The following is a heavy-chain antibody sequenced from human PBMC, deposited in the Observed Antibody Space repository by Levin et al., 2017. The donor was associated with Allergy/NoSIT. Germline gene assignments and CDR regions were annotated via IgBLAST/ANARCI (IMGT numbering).Heavy chain of an antibody. CDR1: GFTFSRYW. CDR2: IKPDGSEK. D-gene: IGHD1-1*01. CDR3: ARDFDGRDY. J-gene: IGHJ4*02. V-gene: IGHV3-7*04. Sequence: GESLKISCAASGFTFSRYWMSWVRQAPGKGLDWVANIKPDGSEKFYVDSVKGRFTISRDNAKNSLYLQMNSLKVEDTAVYYCARDFDGRDYWGQGTLVTVSS.